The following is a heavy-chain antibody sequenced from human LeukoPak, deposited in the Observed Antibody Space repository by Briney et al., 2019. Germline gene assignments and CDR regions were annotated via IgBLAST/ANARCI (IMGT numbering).Heavy chain of an antibody. CDR2: GHSDGTT. V-gene: IGHV3-23*01. CDR1: GFTFSNYE. CDR3: AKGSRIAARPTIWFDS. D-gene: IGHD6-6*01. Sequence: PGGSLRLSCAPSGFTFSNYEMNWVRQAPGKGLEWVSSGHSDGTTYYADSVKGRFTISRDNSKNTLSLQMNSLRAEDTAVYYCAKGSRIAARPTIWFDSWGRGTLVTVSS. J-gene: IGHJ2*01.